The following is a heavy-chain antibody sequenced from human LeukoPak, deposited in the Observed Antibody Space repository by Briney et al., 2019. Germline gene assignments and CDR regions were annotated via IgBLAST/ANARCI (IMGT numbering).Heavy chain of an antibody. CDR3: ARAQLLVDYGDYSYDAFDI. CDR2: IKQDGSEK. D-gene: IGHD4-17*01. V-gene: IGHV3-7*03. Sequence: PGGSLRLSCAASGLTFSNYWMDWVRQAPGKGLEWVANIKQDGSEKNYVDSVKGRFIISRDNAKNSLYLQMNTLRADDTAVYYCARAQLLVDYGDYSYDAFDIWGQGTMVTVSS. J-gene: IGHJ3*02. CDR1: GLTFSNYW.